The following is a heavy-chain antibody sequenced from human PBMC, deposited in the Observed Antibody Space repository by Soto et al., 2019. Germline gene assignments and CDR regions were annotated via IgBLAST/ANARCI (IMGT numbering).Heavy chain of an antibody. V-gene: IGHV3-13*01. D-gene: IGHD5-12*01. J-gene: IGHJ4*02. Sequence: EVQLVESGGGLVQPGGSLRLSCAASGFTFSSYDMHWVRQATGKGLEWVSAIGTAGDTYYPGSVKGRFTISRENAKNSLYLQMNSLRAGDTAVYYCARGGYSGYDDFDYWGQGTLVTVSS. CDR2: IGTAGDT. CDR1: GFTFSSYD. CDR3: ARGGYSGYDDFDY.